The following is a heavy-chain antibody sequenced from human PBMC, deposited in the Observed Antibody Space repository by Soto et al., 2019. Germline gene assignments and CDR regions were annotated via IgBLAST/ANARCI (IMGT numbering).Heavy chain of an antibody. CDR1: GGAISSGGYS. V-gene: IGHV4-30-2*01. CDR2: IYHSGST. CDR3: ARGTLGEPNRPFDY. Sequence: QLQLQESGSGLVKPSQTLSLTCAVSGGAISSGGYSWSWIRQPPGKCLEWIGYIYHSGSTYYNPSLKSRVTISVDRSKNQFSLKLSSVTAADTAVYYCARGTLGEPNRPFDYWGQGTLVTVSS. J-gene: IGHJ4*02.